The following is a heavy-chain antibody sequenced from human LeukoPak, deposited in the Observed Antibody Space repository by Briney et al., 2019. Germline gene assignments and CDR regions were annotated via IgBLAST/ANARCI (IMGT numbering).Heavy chain of an antibody. CDR3: ARDPSNSGYDYLYYFDY. J-gene: IGHJ4*02. V-gene: IGHV1-2*02. CDR1: GYTFTGYY. D-gene: IGHD5-12*01. Sequence: ASVKVSCKASGYTFTGYYMHWVRQAPGQGLEWMGWINPNTGGTNYAQKFQGRVTMTRDMSISTAYMELSRLRSDDTAVYYCARDPSNSGYDYLYYFDYWGQGTLVTVSS. CDR2: INPNTGGT.